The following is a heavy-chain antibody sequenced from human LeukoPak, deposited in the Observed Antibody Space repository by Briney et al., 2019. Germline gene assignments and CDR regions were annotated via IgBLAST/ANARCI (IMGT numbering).Heavy chain of an antibody. CDR3: AKDRRVYDILTPFDY. Sequence: GGSLRLSCAASGFTLSSYGMHWVRQAPGKGLEWVAVISYDGSNKYYGDSVKGRFTISRDNSKNTLYLQMNSLRAEDTAVYYCAKDRRVYDILTPFDYWGQGTLVTVSS. V-gene: IGHV3-30*18. CDR1: GFTLSSYG. D-gene: IGHD3-9*01. J-gene: IGHJ4*02. CDR2: ISYDGSNK.